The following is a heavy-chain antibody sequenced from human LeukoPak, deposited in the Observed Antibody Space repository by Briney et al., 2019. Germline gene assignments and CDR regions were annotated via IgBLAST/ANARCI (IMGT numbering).Heavy chain of an antibody. CDR2: IKQDGSEK. J-gene: IGHJ6*02. Sequence: PGGSLRLSCVASGFTFSTYWMSWVRQAPGKGLEWVASIKQDGSEKYYVDSVKGRFTISRDNAKNSLYLQMNSLRAEDTAVYYCARDTVTTFRFRDYYYYGMDVWGQGTTVTVSS. CDR3: ARDTVTTFRFRDYYYYGMDV. D-gene: IGHD4-17*01. V-gene: IGHV3-7*05. CDR1: GFTFSTYW.